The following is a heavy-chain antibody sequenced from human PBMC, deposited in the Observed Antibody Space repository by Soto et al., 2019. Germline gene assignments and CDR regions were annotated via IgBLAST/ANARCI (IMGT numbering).Heavy chain of an antibody. D-gene: IGHD6-13*01. CDR2: ISYDGSNK. CDR3: AKDDGWYSSSWYVGY. J-gene: IGHJ4*02. CDR1: GFTFSSYG. V-gene: IGHV3-30*18. Sequence: QVQLVESGGGVVQPGRSRRLSCAASGFTFSSYGMHWVRQAPGKGLEWVAVISYDGSNKYYADSVKGRFSISRDNSKNALDLQMNSLRAEDTAVYYGAKDDGWYSSSWYVGYWGQGTLVTVSS.